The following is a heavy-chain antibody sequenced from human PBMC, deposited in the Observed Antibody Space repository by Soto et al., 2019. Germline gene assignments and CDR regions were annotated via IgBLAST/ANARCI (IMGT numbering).Heavy chain of an antibody. CDR3: AKAYFVWSSEQPYYFDY. V-gene: IGHV3-23*01. D-gene: IGHD3-16*01. Sequence: EVQLLDSGGGLVQPGGSLRLSCAASGFTFSNYAMTWVRQGPGKGLEWVSGISGSGGMSYYADSVKGRCTISRDNSKSTLYLQMNSLRAEDTAVYYCAKAYFVWSSEQPYYFDYWGQGTLVTVSS. J-gene: IGHJ4*02. CDR1: GFTFSNYA. CDR2: ISGSGGMS.